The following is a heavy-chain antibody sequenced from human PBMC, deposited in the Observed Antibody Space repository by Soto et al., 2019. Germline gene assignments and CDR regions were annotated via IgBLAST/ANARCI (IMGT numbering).Heavy chain of an antibody. CDR1: GYAFNNYP. CDR2: INGGNGGR. Sequence: QAQLVQSGAEVMQPGASVKISCKASGYAFNNYPMHWVRQAPGHSPEWVGWINGGNGGRDFSERFQGRLTITRDSSTKTVFMELSSLTSEDTAVYFCVRKRHSVWFGPWGQGTLVTVSS. J-gene: IGHJ5*02. D-gene: IGHD1-26*01. V-gene: IGHV1-3*01. CDR3: VRKRHSVWFGP.